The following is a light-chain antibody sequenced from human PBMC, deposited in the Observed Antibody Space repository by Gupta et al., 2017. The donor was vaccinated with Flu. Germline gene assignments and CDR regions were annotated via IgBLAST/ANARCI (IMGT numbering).Light chain of an antibody. CDR1: TLSTQY. CDR3: HYEENSSTYFV. J-gene: IGLJ3*02. Sequence: SHELTQPPSPSVSPGQTARITCPGDTLSTQYTSWYQQKPGQAPVLLSSKDSERPSGIPERFACYNAGTTAKSNIRGVQAEEEAYYYGHYEENSSTYFVFGGGTRVTVL. CDR2: KDS. V-gene: IGLV3-25*02.